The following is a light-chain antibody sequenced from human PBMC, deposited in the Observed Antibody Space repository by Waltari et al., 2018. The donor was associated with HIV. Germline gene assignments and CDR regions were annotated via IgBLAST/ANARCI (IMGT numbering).Light chain of an antibody. Sequence: SYELTQPSSVSVSPGQTARITCTGDVVAKKYARWFQQKPGQAPVLVIYKDSERPSGSPERFSGSSSGTTVTLTISGAQFEDEADYYCYSAADNIGVFGGGTKLTVL. CDR2: KDS. V-gene: IGLV3-27*01. J-gene: IGLJ3*02. CDR3: YSAADNIGV. CDR1: VVAKKY.